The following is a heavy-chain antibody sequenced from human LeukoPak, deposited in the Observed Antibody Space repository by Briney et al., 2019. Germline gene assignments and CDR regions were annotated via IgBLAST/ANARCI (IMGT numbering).Heavy chain of an antibody. Sequence: SETLSLTCTVSGYSISSGYYWGWIRQPPGKGLEWIGSIYHSGSTYYNPSLKSRVTISVDTSKNQFSLKLSSVTAADTAVYYCARSGEMATNGDAFDIWGQGTMVTVSS. J-gene: IGHJ3*02. CDR1: GYSISSGYY. CDR3: ARSGEMATNGDAFDI. CDR2: IYHSGST. V-gene: IGHV4-38-2*02. D-gene: IGHD5-24*01.